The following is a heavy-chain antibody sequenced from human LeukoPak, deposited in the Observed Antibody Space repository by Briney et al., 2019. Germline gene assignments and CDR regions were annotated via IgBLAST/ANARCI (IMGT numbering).Heavy chain of an antibody. D-gene: IGHD6-19*01. CDR2: INPNSGGT. Sequence: ASVKVSRKASGYTFTGYNMHWVRQAPGQGLEWMGRINPNSGGTNYAQRFQGRVTMTRDTSINTAYMELSRLRSDDTAVYYCARDLSASVADFDYWGQGTLVTVSS. CDR1: GYTFTGYN. V-gene: IGHV1-2*06. J-gene: IGHJ4*02. CDR3: ARDLSASVADFDY.